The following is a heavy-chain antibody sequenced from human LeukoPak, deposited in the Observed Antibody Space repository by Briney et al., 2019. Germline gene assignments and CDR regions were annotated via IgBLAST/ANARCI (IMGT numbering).Heavy chain of an antibody. V-gene: IGHV3-48*03. CDR2: ISSSGSTI. Sequence: GESLRLSCAASGFTFRSYAMSWLRQAPGKGLVWVSYISSSGSTIYYADSVKGRFTISRDNAKNSLHLQMNSLRAEDAAVYYCAREATVTIRMYYFDYWGQGTLVTVSS. CDR1: GFTFRSYA. D-gene: IGHD4-17*01. J-gene: IGHJ4*02. CDR3: AREATVTIRMYYFDY.